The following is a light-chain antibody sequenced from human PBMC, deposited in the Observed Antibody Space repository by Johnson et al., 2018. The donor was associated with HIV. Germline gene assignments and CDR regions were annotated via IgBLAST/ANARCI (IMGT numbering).Light chain of an antibody. J-gene: IGLJ1*01. V-gene: IGLV1-51*02. Sequence: QSVLTQSPSVSAAPGQKVTISCSGSSSNIGNKYVSWYQQLPGTAPKLLIYENSKRPSGIPDRFSGSKSGTSATLGITGLQTGDEADYYCGTWDTSLSAGGFFGSGTKVTFL. CDR2: ENS. CDR1: SSNIGNKY. CDR3: GTWDTSLSAGGF.